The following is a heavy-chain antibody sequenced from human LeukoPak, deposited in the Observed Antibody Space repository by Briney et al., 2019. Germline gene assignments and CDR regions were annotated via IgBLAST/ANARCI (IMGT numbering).Heavy chain of an antibody. J-gene: IGHJ4*02. D-gene: IGHD3-3*01. V-gene: IGHV3-33*08. CDR3: ARGERIFGVVIIVY. Sequence: GGSLRLSCAASGFRFSGYWMTWVRQAPGKGLEWVTVIWYDGSNKYYADSVKGRFTISRDNAKNTLYLQMNSLRAEDTAVYYCARGERIFGVVIIVYWGQGTLVTVSS. CDR1: GFRFSGYW. CDR2: IWYDGSNK.